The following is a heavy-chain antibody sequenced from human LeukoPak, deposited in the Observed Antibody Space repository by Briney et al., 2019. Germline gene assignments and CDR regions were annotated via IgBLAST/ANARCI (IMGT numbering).Heavy chain of an antibody. D-gene: IGHD6-13*01. CDR1: GYTFTSYG. CDR3: ARDYSRSWYRSFDY. V-gene: IGHV1-18*01. J-gene: IGHJ4*02. Sequence: ASVKVSCKASGYTFTSYGISWVRQAPGQGLEWMGWISAYNGNTNYAQKLPGRVTMTTDTSTSTAYMELRSLRSDDTAVYYCARDYSRSWYRSFDYWGQGTLVTVSS. CDR2: ISAYNGNT.